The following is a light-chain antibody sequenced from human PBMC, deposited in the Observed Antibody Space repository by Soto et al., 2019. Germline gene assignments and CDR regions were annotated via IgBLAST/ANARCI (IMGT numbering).Light chain of an antibody. CDR3: SSFTSTTSLYV. CDR2: QVT. V-gene: IGLV2-14*01. CDR1: GSDIAGYNY. J-gene: IGLJ1*01. Sequence: SVLAQPASVSGSPGQSITISCTGTGSDIAGYNYVSWFQQHPGKAPKLMMYQVTIRPSGVSNRFSGAKPGNTASLTISGLQAEDEAEYYCSSFTSTTSLYVFGSGTKVSVL.